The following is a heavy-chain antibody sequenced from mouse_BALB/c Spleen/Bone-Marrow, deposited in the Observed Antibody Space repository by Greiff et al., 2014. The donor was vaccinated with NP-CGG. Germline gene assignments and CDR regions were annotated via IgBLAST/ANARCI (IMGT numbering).Heavy chain of an antibody. CDR2: IYPGNSDT. Sequence: EVQLQQSGTVLARPGASVKMSYKASGYTFTSYWMHWVKQRPGQGLEWIGAIYPGNSDTSYNQKFKGKAKLTAVTSTSTAYMELSSLTNEDSAVYYCTRSYERYYAMDYWGQGTSVTVSS. CDR3: TRSYERYYAMDY. J-gene: IGHJ4*01. V-gene: IGHV1-5*01. CDR1: GYTFTSYW. D-gene: IGHD1-1*01.